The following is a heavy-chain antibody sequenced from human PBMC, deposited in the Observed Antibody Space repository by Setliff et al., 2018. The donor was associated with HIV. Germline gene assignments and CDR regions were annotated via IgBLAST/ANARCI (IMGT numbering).Heavy chain of an antibody. V-gene: IGHV4-4*09. CDR3: ARLIHTGLLYFDY. CDR2: IYTSGTT. J-gene: IGHJ4*02. CDR1: GVSISGHF. D-gene: IGHD2-8*02. Sequence: SETLSLTCFVSGVSISGHFWGWIRQPPGKGLEWIGYIYTSGTTEYSPSLDSRVTISVDTSRDQFFLNLRSVTAADTALYFCARLIHTGLLYFDYWGLGMLVTVSS.